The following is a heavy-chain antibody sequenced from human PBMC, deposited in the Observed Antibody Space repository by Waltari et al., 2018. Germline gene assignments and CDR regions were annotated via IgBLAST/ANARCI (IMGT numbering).Heavy chain of an antibody. V-gene: IGHV1-2*05. D-gene: IGHD6-13*01. CDR3: VRPQELGPEVGPFDM. J-gene: IGHJ3*02. CDR1: GFTFIDYF. CDR2: VDPKSGDV. Sequence: QVQLVQSGAEVKKPGASVKVSCQTSGFTFIDYFMHWVRQAPGQGLEWMGRVDPKSGDVHYAQNFQGRVTMTTDSSINTVYMELTRLKSDDTVVYYCVRPQELGPEVGPFDMWGRGTMVIVSS.